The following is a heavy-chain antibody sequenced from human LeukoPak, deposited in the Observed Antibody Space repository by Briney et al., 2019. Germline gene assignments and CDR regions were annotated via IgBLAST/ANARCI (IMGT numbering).Heavy chain of an antibody. J-gene: IGHJ4*02. CDR2: IIPIFGTA. Sequence: GASVKVSCRASGGTFSSYAISWVRQAPGQGLEWMGGIIPIFGTANYAQKFQGRVTITTDESTSTAYMELSSLRSEDTAVYYCARADIVVVKALDYWGQGNLVTVSS. V-gene: IGHV1-69*05. CDR3: ARADIVVVKALDY. D-gene: IGHD2-2*01. CDR1: GGTFSSYA.